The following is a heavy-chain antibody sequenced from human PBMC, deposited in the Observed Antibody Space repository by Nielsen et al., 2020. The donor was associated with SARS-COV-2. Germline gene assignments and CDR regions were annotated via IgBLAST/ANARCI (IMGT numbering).Heavy chain of an antibody. J-gene: IGHJ3*02. D-gene: IGHD3-9*01. V-gene: IGHV4-31*02. CDR3: ARGEYYDILTGYSAGAFDI. CDR2: IYKSGST. Sequence: WIRQPPGKGLEWIGYIYKSGSTYYNPSLKSRVTISVDTSKNQFSLKLSSVTAADTAVYYCARGEYYDILTGYSAGAFDIWGQGTMVTVSS.